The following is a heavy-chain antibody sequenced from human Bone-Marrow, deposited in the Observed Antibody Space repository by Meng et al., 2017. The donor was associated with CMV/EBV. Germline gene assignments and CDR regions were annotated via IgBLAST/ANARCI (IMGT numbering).Heavy chain of an antibody. CDR3: AREKGRRWRQIPDAFDI. V-gene: IGHV3-11*04. J-gene: IGHJ3*02. D-gene: IGHD5-24*01. Sequence: GESLKISCAASGFTFSDYYMSWIRQAPGKGLEWVSYISSSGSTIYYADSVKGRFTISRDNAKNSLYLQMNSLRAEDTAVYYCAREKGRRWRQIPDAFDIWGQGTKVTVSS. CDR2: ISSSGSTI. CDR1: GFTFSDYY.